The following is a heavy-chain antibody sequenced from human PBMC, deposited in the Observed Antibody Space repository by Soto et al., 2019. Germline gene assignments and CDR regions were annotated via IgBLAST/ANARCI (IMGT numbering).Heavy chain of an antibody. Sequence: GRSLRLSCAASGFTVSSNYMSWVRQAPGKGLEWVSVIYSGGSTYCADSVKGRFTISRDNSKNTLYLQMNSLRAEDTAVYYCASYSNYYYYYMDVWGKGTTVTVSS. CDR1: GFTVSSNY. J-gene: IGHJ6*03. V-gene: IGHV3-66*01. CDR3: ASYSNYYYYYMDV. CDR2: IYSGGST. D-gene: IGHD4-4*01.